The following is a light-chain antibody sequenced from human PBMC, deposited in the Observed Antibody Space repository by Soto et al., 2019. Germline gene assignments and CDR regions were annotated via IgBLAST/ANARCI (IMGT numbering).Light chain of an antibody. CDR1: QTVRNNY. V-gene: IGKV3-20*01. Sequence: VRMQATGTLPLSTGARPTLTRSDSQTVRNNYLAWYQQKPGQAPRLLIYDASSRATGIPDRFSGGGSGTDFTLTIRRLEPEDFAVYYCQQYVTSSITFGQGTRLEIK. CDR3: QQYVTSSIT. J-gene: IGKJ5*01. CDR2: DAS.